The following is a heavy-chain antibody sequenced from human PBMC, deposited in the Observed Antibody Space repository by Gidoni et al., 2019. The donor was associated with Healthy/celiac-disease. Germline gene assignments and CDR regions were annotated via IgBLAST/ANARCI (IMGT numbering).Heavy chain of an antibody. CDR1: GRSFSGYY. Sequence: QLQLQQWGAGLFKPSETLSLTCAVYGRSFSGYYWRWSHQPPGKGLEWSGEINHSGSTNYNPSLKSRVTKSVDTSKNQFSLKLSSVTAADTAVYYCARVRGIVGATWFDPWGQGTLVTVSS. D-gene: IGHD1-26*01. J-gene: IGHJ5*02. V-gene: IGHV4-34*01. CDR2: INHSGST. CDR3: ARVRGIVGATWFDP.